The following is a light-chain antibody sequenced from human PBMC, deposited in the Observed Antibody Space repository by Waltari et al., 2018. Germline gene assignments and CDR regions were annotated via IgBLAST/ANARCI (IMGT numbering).Light chain of an antibody. CDR1: PCVLYRSNNKNY. J-gene: IGKJ4*01. Sequence: DILMTQSPDSLAVSLGERAPINCKSSPCVLYRSNNKNYVPWYQQKPGQPPKLLVYWASTRESGVPDRFSGSGSGTDFSLTISSLQAEDVAVYYCQQFYSLPVTFGGGTNVEIK. CDR3: QQFYSLPVT. CDR2: WAS. V-gene: IGKV4-1*01.